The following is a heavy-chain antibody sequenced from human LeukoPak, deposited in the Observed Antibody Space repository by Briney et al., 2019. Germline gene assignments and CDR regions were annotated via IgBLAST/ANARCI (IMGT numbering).Heavy chain of an antibody. CDR2: TYYRSKWYS. Sequence: SQTLSLTCAISGDSVSSNSAAGNWIRQSPSRGLEWLGRTYYRSKWYSDYAVSVKSRITINPDTSKNQFSLQLNSVTPEDTAVYYCARDSAYDILTGYYNSGCFDYWGQGTLVTVSS. D-gene: IGHD3-9*01. CDR1: GDSVSSNSAA. V-gene: IGHV6-1*01. J-gene: IGHJ4*02. CDR3: ARDSAYDILTGYYNSGCFDY.